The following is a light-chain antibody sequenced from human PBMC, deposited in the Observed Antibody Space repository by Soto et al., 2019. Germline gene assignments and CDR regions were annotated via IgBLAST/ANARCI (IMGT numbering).Light chain of an antibody. J-gene: IGKJ1*01. CDR3: QERTSWPPWT. CDR1: QSVSLS. CDR2: DAS. V-gene: IGKV3-11*01. Sequence: PGGRATLSCRASQSVSLSLAWYQQKPGQAPRLLIYDASKRASGIPARFSGSASGTDFTLTIRSLEPEDFAVYYCQERTSWPPWTFGQGTKGDIK.